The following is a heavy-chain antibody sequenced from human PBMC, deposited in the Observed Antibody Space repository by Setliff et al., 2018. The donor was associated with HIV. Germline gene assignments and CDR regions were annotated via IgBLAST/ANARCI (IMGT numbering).Heavy chain of an antibody. CDR2: ISSSSSYI. Sequence: GESLKISCVASGFTFSSYSINWVRRAPGKGLEWASSISSSSSYIYYTDSVKGRFTMSRDNAKNSLYLQMNSLRAEDTAVYYCARVGTIGTAFDIWGQGTMVTV. CDR3: ARVGTIGTAFDI. CDR1: GFTFSSYS. D-gene: IGHD1-1*01. J-gene: IGHJ3*02. V-gene: IGHV3-21*01.